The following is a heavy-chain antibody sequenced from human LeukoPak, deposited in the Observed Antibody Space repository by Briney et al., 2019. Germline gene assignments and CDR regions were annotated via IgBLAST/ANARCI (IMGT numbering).Heavy chain of an antibody. CDR1: GFTFSSYG. J-gene: IGHJ4*02. CDR3: ARSSGYFDY. V-gene: IGHV3-23*01. D-gene: IGHD3-22*01. Sequence: PGGSLRLSCAASGFTFSSYGMSWVRQAPGKGLEWVSGISGSGGTTYYADSVKGRFTISRDNSKNMLYLQMNSLRAEDTAVYYCARSSGYFDYWGQGTLVTVSS. CDR2: ISGSGGTT.